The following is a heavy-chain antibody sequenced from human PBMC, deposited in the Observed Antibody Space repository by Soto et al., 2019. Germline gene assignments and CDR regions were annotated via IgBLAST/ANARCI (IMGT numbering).Heavy chain of an antibody. CDR3: AVPAVTTQTKAHYYGMDV. CDR2: IIPIFGTA. Sequence: QVQLVQSGAEVKKPGSSVKVSCKASGGTFSSYAISWVRQAPGQGLEWMGGIIPIFGTANYAQKFQGRVTITADESTSTAYMELSSLRSEDTAVYYCAVPAVTTQTKAHYYGMDVWGQGTTVTVSS. D-gene: IGHD4-17*01. J-gene: IGHJ6*02. CDR1: GGTFSSYA. V-gene: IGHV1-69*01.